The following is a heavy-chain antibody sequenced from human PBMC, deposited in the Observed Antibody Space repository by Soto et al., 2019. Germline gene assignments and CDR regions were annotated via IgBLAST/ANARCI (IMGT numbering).Heavy chain of an antibody. Sequence: QVQLQESGPGLVKPSETLSLTCTVSGGSISSYYWSWIRQPPGKGLEWIGYIYYSGSTNYNPSLKSRVTISVDTSKNQFSLKLSSVTAADTAVYYCARQQQWLFDPWGQGTLVTVSS. CDR3: ARQQQWLFDP. CDR2: IYYSGST. D-gene: IGHD6-19*01. CDR1: GGSISSYY. V-gene: IGHV4-59*08. J-gene: IGHJ5*02.